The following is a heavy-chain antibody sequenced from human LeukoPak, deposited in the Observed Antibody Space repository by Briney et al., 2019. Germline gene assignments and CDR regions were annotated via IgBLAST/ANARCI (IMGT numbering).Heavy chain of an antibody. J-gene: IGHJ4*02. CDR1: GFTFSGSA. CDR3: ARHGPYDSSGLDH. CDR2: IRTKVHNYAT. Sequence: GGSLRLSCTASGFTFSGSAMHWVRQAPGKGLVWVGRIRTKVHNYATSYGASVKGSFIISRDDSKNTTYLEMISLTSEDTAFYYCARHGPYDSSGLDHWGQGTLVTVSS. D-gene: IGHD3-22*01. V-gene: IGHV3-73*01.